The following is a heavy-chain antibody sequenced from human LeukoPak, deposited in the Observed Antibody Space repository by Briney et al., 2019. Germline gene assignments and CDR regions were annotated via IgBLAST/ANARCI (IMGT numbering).Heavy chain of an antibody. CDR2: IYYSGST. J-gene: IGHJ4*02. D-gene: IGHD6-19*01. CDR3: ARHSIAVAGTLAY. CDR1: GGSISSYY. V-gene: IGHV4-59*08. Sequence: SETLSLTCTVSGGSISSYYWSWIRQPPGKGLEWIGNIYYSGSTNYNPSLKSRVTISVDTSKNQFSLKLSSVTAADTAVYYCARHSIAVAGTLAYWGQGTLVTVSS.